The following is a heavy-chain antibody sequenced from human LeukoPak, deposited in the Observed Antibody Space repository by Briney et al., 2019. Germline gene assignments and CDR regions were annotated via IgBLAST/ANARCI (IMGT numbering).Heavy chain of an antibody. J-gene: IGHJ4*02. CDR3: ARAYASGLEY. CDR2: IKCDGRST. CDR1: GFTFSLHW. Sequence: GGSLTLSCVPSGFTFSLHWMYWVRHAPRKGRVWVSCIKCDGRSTSYADSVKGRFTISRDNGKNTLYLQMNSLRAEGTAVYYCARAYASGLEYWGQGTLVTGSP. V-gene: IGHV3-74*01. D-gene: IGHD2-2*01.